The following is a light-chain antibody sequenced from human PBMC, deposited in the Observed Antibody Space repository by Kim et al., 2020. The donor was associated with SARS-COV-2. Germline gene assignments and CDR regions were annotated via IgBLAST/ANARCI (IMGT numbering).Light chain of an antibody. CDR1: KLGDKY. V-gene: IGLV3-1*01. CDR2: QDS. J-gene: IGLJ1*01. CDR3: QAWDSSTYV. Sequence: SAPPRQTASITCAGDKLGDKYACCSQKKRGQSPVLVFYQDSKRPSGIPERFSGSNSGNTATLTISGTQAMDEADYYCQAWDSSTYVFGTGTKVTVL.